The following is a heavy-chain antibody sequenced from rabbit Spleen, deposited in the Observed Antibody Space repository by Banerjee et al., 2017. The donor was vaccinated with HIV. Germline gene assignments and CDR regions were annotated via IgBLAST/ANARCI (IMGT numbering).Heavy chain of an antibody. CDR2: IYAGSSGST. CDR3: ARDADGGGRYAQNLNL. CDR1: GFSFSSSYD. Sequence: QEQLEESGGGLVQPEGSLTLTCTASGFSFSSSYDMCWVRQAPGKGLEWIGCIYAGSSGSTYYASWAKGRFTMSRTSSTTVTLQMTSLTAADTATYFCARDADGGGRYAQNLNLWGPGTLVTVS. J-gene: IGHJ4*01. D-gene: IGHD8-1*01. V-gene: IGHV1S45*01.